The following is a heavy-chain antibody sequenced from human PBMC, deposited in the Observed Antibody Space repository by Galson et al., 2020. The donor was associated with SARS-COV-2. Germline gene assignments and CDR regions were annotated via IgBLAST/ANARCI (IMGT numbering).Heavy chain of an antibody. CDR3: AGFGEFLPFDP. CDR1: GFTFDDYA. CDR2: ISWNSGSI. D-gene: IGHD3-10*01. Sequence: GGSLRLSCAASGFTFDDYAMHWVRQAPGKGLEWVSGISWNSGSIGYADSVKGRFTISRDNAKNSLYLQMNSLRAEDTALYYCAGFGEFLPFDPWGQGTLVTVSS. J-gene: IGHJ5*02. V-gene: IGHV3-9*01.